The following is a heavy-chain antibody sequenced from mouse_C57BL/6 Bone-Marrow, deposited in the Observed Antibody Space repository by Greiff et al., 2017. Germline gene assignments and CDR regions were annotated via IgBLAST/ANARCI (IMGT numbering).Heavy chain of an antibody. D-gene: IGHD2-3*01. J-gene: IGHJ1*03. CDR1: GYTFPDYY. CDR2: INPYNGGT. V-gene: IGHV1-19*01. CDR3: ASLLGDWYFDV. Sequence: VQLQQSGPVLVKPGASVKMSCKASGYTFPDYYMNWVKQSHGKSLEWIGVINPYNGGTSYNQKFKGKATLTVDKSSSTAYMELNSLTSEDSAVYYCASLLGDWYFDVWGTGTTVTVSS.